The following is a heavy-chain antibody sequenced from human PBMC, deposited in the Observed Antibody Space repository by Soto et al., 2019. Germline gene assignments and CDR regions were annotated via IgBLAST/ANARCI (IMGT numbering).Heavy chain of an antibody. J-gene: IGHJ4*02. Sequence: QVQLVQSGAEVKKPGASVKVSCKASGYTFTSYGISWVRQAPGQGLEWMGWISAYNGNTNYAQKLQGRVTMTTDTSTSTAYKELRRLRTDEKAVDLWAGPGDWGGYFDYWGQGTLVTVSS. V-gene: IGHV1-18*01. D-gene: IGHD2-21*02. CDR1: GYTFTSYG. CDR3: AGPGDWGGYFDY. CDR2: ISAYNGNT.